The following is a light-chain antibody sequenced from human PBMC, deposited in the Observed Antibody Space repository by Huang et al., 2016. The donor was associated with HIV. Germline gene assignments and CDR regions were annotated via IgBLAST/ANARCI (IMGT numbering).Light chain of an antibody. V-gene: IGKV3-11*01. CDR2: DAS. CDR1: QSVSSY. J-gene: IGKJ1*01. CDR3: QQCSNWPRT. Sequence: DIVLTQSPATLSLSPGERATLSCRASQSVSSYLAWYQQKPGQPPRLLVYDASSRATGIPARFSGSGSGTYFTLTISRLEPEDFAVYDCQQCSNWPRTFGQGTKVEIK.